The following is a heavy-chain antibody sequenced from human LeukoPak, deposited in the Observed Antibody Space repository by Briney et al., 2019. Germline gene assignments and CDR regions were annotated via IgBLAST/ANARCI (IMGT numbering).Heavy chain of an antibody. J-gene: IGHJ6*03. CDR1: GFTFSSYG. CDR2: IRYDGSNK. D-gene: IGHD4-11*01. CDR3: AKDFVTTVTTYYYYYMDV. Sequence: GGSLRLSCAASGFTFSSYGMHWVRQAPGKGLEWVAFIRYDGSNKYYADSVKGRFTISRDNSKNTLYLQMNSLRAEDTAVYYCAKDFVTTVTTYYYYYMDVWGKGTTVTVSS. V-gene: IGHV3-30*02.